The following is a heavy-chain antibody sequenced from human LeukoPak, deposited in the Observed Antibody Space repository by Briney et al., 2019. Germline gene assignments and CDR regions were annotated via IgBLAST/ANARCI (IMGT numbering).Heavy chain of an antibody. V-gene: IGHV3-7*03. J-gene: IGHJ4*02. CDR2: IKQDGSER. Sequence: PGGSLRLSCAASGFTFSSYWMSWVRQAPGKGLEWVANIKQDGSERYYVDSVKGRFTISRDNSKNTLYLQMNSLRAEDTAVYYCAKDWYSSSWFDYWGQGTLVTVSS. CDR3: AKDWYSSSWFDY. CDR1: GFTFSSYW. D-gene: IGHD6-13*01.